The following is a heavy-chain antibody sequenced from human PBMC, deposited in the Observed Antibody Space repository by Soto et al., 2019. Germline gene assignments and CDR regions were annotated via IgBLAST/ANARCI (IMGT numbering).Heavy chain of an antibody. CDR2: ISAYNGNT. J-gene: IGHJ3*02. CDR1: GYTFTSYG. Sequence: ASVKVSCKASGYTFTSYGISWVRQAPGQGLEWMGWISAYNGNTNYAQKLQGRVTMTTDTSTSTAYMGLRSLRSDVTAVYYCANGISSQAFDIWGQWTMVTVSS. CDR3: ANGISSQAFDI. D-gene: IGHD3-3*02. V-gene: IGHV1-18*01.